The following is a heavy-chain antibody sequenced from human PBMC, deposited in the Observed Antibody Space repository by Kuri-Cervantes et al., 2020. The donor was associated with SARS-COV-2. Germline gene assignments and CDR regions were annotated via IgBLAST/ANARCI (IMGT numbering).Heavy chain of an antibody. V-gene: IGHV4-34*01. CDR1: GGSFSGYY. D-gene: IGHD5-12*01. CDR2: INHSGST. J-gene: IGHJ4*02. Sequence: SETLSLTCAVYGGSFSGYYWSWIRQPPGKGLEWIGEINHSGSTNYNPSLKSRVTISVDTSKNQFSLKLSSVTAADTAVYYCARLIGYSGHDYSFGYFDYWGQGTLVTVSS. CDR3: ARLIGYSGHDYSFGYFDY.